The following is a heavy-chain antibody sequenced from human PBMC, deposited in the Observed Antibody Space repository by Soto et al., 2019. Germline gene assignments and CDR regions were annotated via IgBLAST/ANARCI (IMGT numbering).Heavy chain of an antibody. CDR3: ARDVSPGSSSLYLDAFDI. V-gene: IGHV3-7*05. D-gene: IGHD6-13*01. CDR2: INRGGSKK. J-gene: IGHJ3*02. CDR1: GFTLRGYW. Sequence: EVHLEESGGDLVQPGGSLGLSCGAPGFTLRGYWMNLVRQAPGKGLEWGAKINRGGSKKSYLDSVRGRFTISRDNVGNLLYLQMDSLRADDTALYYCARDVSPGSSSLYLDAFDIWGQGTMVTVSS.